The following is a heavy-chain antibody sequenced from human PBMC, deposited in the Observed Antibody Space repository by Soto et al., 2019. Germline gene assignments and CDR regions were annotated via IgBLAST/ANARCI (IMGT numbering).Heavy chain of an antibody. CDR2: IRSKAYGGAT. V-gene: IGHV3-49*04. J-gene: IGHJ6*02. CDR3: TRVGLYCSSTSCYTNYYYYGMDV. D-gene: IGHD2-2*02. CDR1: GFTFGDYA. Sequence: GGSLRLSCTASGFTFGDYAMSWVRQAPGKGLEWVGFIRSKAYGGATEYAASVKGRFTISRDDSKSIAYLQMNSLKTEDTAVYYCTRVGLYCSSTSCYTNYYYYGMDVWGQGTTVTVSS.